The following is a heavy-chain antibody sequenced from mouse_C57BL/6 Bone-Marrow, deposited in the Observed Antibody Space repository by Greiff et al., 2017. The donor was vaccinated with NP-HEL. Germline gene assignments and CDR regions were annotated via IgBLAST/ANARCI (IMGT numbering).Heavy chain of an antibody. D-gene: IGHD3-3*01. CDR2: ISNLAYSI. Sequence: EVKLVESGGGLVQPGGSLKLSCAASGFTFSDYGMAWVRQAPRKGPEWVAFISNLAYSIYYADTVTGRFTTSRENAKNTLYLEMSSLRSEDTAMHYCARRGGRGYFDYWGQGTTLTVSS. CDR3: ARRGGRGYFDY. J-gene: IGHJ2*01. V-gene: IGHV5-15*04. CDR1: GFTFSDYG.